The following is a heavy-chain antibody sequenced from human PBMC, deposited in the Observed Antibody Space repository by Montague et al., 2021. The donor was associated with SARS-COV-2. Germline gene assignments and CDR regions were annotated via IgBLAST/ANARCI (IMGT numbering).Heavy chain of an antibody. V-gene: IGHV4-59*01. CDR1: GGSITGYY. Sequence: SETLSLTCTVSGGSITGYYWSWLRRSPGKGLEWIAYIYDGGAVNYNPSLGSRVTISTDTSKNQLSLKVNSVTAAATAVYYCVRDHPYGGPRGAYDIWGQGTVVTVSS. CDR3: VRDHPYGGPRGAYDI. J-gene: IGHJ3*02. D-gene: IGHD4-23*01. CDR2: IYDGGAV.